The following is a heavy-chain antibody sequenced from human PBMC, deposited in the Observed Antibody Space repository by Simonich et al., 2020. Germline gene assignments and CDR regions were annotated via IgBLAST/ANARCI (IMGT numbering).Heavy chain of an antibody. J-gene: IGHJ4*02. CDR1: GYTFTSYG. Sequence: QVQLVQSGAEVKKPGASVKVSCKASGYTFTSYGISWVRQAPGQGLGWMGMISAYNGNTNYAQKLQGRVTMTTDTSTSTAYMELRSLRSDDTAVYYCARASRGTWWYYYFDYWGQGTLVTVSS. CDR3: ARASRGTWWYYYFDY. D-gene: IGHD2-15*01. CDR2: ISAYNGNT. V-gene: IGHV1-18*01.